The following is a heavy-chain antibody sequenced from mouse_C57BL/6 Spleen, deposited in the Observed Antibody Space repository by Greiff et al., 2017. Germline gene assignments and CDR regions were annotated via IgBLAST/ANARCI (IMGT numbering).Heavy chain of an antibody. CDR3: ARETDGSSFWYFDV. CDR1: GFTFSDYY. CDR2: INYDGSST. D-gene: IGHD1-1*01. V-gene: IGHV5-16*01. J-gene: IGHJ1*03. Sequence: EVKLMESEGGLVQPGSSMKLSCTASGFTFSDYYMAWVRQVPEKGLEWVANINYDGSSTYYLDSLKSRFIISRDNAKNILYLQMSSLKSEDTATYYCARETDGSSFWYFDVWGTGTTVTVSS.